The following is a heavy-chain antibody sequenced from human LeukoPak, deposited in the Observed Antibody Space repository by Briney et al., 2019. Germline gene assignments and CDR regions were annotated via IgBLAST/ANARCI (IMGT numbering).Heavy chain of an antibody. CDR1: GFTFSSYA. D-gene: IGHD1-26*01. J-gene: IGHJ4*02. CDR2: ISYDGSNK. V-gene: IGHV3-30-3*01. Sequence: PGRSLRLSCAASGFTFSSYAMHWVRQAPGEGLEWVSVISYDGSNKYYADSVKGRFTISRDNSKNTLYLQMNSLRAEDTAVYYCARGLQAGYSVSLEDYWGQGTLVTVSS. CDR3: ARGLQAGYSVSLEDY.